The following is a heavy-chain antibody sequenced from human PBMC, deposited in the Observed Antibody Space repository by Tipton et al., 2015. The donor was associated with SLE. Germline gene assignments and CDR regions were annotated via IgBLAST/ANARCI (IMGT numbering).Heavy chain of an antibody. J-gene: IGHJ5*02. V-gene: IGHV4-59*01. CDR2: ISYSGST. Sequence: GLVKPSETLSITCTVSGDSITSDYWTWIRQPPGKGLEWIGYISYSGSTNYNPSVRSRVSISLDTSKNQFSLKVKSVTTADTAVYYCARMRGGYNAHHWGQGILVTVSS. CDR1: GDSITSDY. CDR3: ARMRGGYNAHH. D-gene: IGHD5-24*01.